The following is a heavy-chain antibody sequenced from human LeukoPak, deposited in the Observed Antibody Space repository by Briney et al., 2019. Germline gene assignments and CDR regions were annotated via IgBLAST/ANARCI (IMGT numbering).Heavy chain of an antibody. J-gene: IGHJ4*02. CDR1: GVTFSDYYS. CDR3: ATGLEDSNIDY. V-gene: IGHV3-21*01. Sequence: PGGSLRLSCSASGVTFSDYYSMNWARQAPGKGLEWVSVISGSGRYIYYGDSVRGRFTISRDNAKNSVLLEINSLRVEDTAVYYCATGLEDSNIDYWGQGTLVTVSS. CDR2: ISGSGRYI.